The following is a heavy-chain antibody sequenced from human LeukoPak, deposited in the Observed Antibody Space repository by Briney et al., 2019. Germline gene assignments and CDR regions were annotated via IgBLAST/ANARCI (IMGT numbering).Heavy chain of an antibody. CDR2: ISSSSSTI. V-gene: IGHV3-48*02. CDR3: ARAYSSSSGRDAFDS. D-gene: IGHD6-6*01. Sequence: GVSLRLSCAASGFTVNSYNMNWVRQAPGKGLEWVSYISSSSSTIYYADSVKGRFTISRDSAKTSLFLQMNSLRDEDTAVYYCARAYSSSSGRDAFDSWGLGTLVTVSS. J-gene: IGHJ3*02. CDR1: GFTVNSYN.